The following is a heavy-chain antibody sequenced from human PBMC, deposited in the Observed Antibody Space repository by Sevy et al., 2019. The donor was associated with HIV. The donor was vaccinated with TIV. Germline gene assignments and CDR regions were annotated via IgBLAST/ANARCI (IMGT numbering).Heavy chain of an antibody. D-gene: IGHD3-3*01. CDR1: GFTFSSYS. Sequence: GGSLRLSCAASGFTFSSYSMNWVRQAPGKGLEWVSSISSSSSYIYYADSVKGRLTISRDNAKNSLYLQMNSLRAEDTAVYYCARGDFWSGYSTVDGMDVWCQGTTVTVSS. CDR2: ISSSSSYI. V-gene: IGHV3-21*01. CDR3: ARGDFWSGYSTVDGMDV. J-gene: IGHJ6*02.